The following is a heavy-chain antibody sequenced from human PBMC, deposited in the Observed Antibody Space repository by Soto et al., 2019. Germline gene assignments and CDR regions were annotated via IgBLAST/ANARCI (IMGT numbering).Heavy chain of an antibody. Sequence: ASETLSLTCTVSGGSITNDSYSWSWLRQPPGKGMEWIGFIYHNGSPYYNQSLRSRVTIAADRSKNQFSLRLNSMTAADTAVYYCATLRSTFFSWFDPWGQGTLVTVSS. CDR3: ATLRSTFFSWFDP. CDR2: IYHNGSP. J-gene: IGHJ5*02. D-gene: IGHD2-2*01. V-gene: IGHV4-30-2*01. CDR1: GGSITNDSYS.